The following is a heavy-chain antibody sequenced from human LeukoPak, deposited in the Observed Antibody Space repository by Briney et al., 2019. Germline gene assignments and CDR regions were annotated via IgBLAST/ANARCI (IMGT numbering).Heavy chain of an antibody. D-gene: IGHD5-24*01. J-gene: IGHJ4*02. CDR1: GGSISSSSYY. V-gene: IGHV4-39*07. CDR3: ASSRDDYGAPLPVDY. CDR2: IYYSGST. Sequence: PSETLSLTCTVSGGSISSSSYYWGWIRQPPGTGLEWIGSIYYSGSTYYNPSLKSRVAISVDTSKNQFSLKLSSVTAADTAVYYCASSRDDYGAPLPVDYWGQGTLVTVSS.